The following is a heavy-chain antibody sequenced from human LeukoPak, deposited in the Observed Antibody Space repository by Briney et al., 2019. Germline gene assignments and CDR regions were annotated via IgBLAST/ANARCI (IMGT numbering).Heavy chain of an antibody. Sequence: GASVKVSCKASGYTFTGYYMHWVRQAPGQGLEWMGWINPNSGCTNYAQKFQGRVTMTRDTSISTAYMELSRLRSDDTAVYYCARGVSIAAAGTFDYWGQGTLVTVSA. D-gene: IGHD6-13*01. CDR3: ARGVSIAAAGTFDY. V-gene: IGHV1-2*02. J-gene: IGHJ4*02. CDR2: INPNSGCT. CDR1: GYTFTGYY.